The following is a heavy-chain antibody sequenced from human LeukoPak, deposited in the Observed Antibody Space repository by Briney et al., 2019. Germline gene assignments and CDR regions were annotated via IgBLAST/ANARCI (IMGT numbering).Heavy chain of an antibody. CDR2: INPNSGGT. V-gene: IGHV1-2*02. CDR1: GYIFTSYA. Sequence: ASVKVSCKASGYIFTSYAMHWVRQAPGQGLEWMGWINPNSGGTNYAQKFQGRVTMTRDMSISTAYMELSRLRSDDTAVYYCARVPYSIDDAFDIWGQGTMVAVSS. J-gene: IGHJ3*02. D-gene: IGHD6-13*01. CDR3: ARVPYSIDDAFDI.